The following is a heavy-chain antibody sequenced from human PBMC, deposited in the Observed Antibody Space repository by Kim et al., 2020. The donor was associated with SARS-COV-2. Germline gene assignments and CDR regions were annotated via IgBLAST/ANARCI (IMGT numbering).Heavy chain of an antibody. CDR2: FYYSGST. D-gene: IGHD2-15*01. Sequence: SETLSLTCTVSGGSISSSSYYWGWIRQPPGKGLEWIGSFYYSGSTYYNPSLKSRVTISVDTSKNQFSLKLSSVTAADTAVYYCARVRPPGYCSGGSCYPNYYYYYGMDVWGRGTTVTVSS. CDR3: ARVRPPGYCSGGSCYPNYYYYYGMDV. V-gene: IGHV4-39*07. J-gene: IGHJ6*02. CDR1: GGSISSSSYY.